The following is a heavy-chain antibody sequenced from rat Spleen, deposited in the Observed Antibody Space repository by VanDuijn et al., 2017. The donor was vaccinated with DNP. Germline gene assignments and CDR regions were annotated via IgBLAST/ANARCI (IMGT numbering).Heavy chain of an antibody. CDR1: GFTFSDYN. Sequence: EVQLVESGGGLVQPGRSLKLSCAASGFTFSDYNLAWVRQAPKKGLEWVATISYDGSSTYYRDSVKGRFTISRDNAKSTLYLQMGSLRSEDTATYYCARPGTYVYYGLAFTYWGQGTLVTVSS. D-gene: IGHD1-6*01. V-gene: IGHV5-7*01. CDR2: ISYDGSST. J-gene: IGHJ3*01. CDR3: ARPGTYVYYGLAFTY.